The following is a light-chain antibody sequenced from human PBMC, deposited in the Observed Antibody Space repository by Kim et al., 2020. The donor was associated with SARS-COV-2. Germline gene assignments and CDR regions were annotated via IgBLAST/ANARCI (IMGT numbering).Light chain of an antibody. Sequence: VALGQTVRITCQGDSLRSYYATWYQQKPGQAPILVIYGKNNLPSGIPDRFSGSSSGNTASLTITGTQAGDEADYYCNSRDSNDNVVFGGGTQLTV. CDR2: GKN. CDR1: SLRSYY. V-gene: IGLV3-19*01. CDR3: NSRDSNDNVV. J-gene: IGLJ2*01.